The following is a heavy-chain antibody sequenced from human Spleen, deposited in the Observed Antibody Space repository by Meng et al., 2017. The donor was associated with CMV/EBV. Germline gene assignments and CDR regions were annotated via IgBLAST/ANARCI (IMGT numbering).Heavy chain of an antibody. D-gene: IGHD1-7*01. CDR2: IYYSGNT. CDR3: ARGGNWNFMNHYYGLDV. J-gene: IGHJ6*02. V-gene: IGHV4-61*01. CDR1: GGSVSSGTNY. Sequence: SETLSLTCTVSGGSVSSGTNYWSWLRQPPGKELEWIGYIYYSGNTKYNPSLKSRVTLSVDTSTNQLSLKLRSVTAADTAVYYCARGGNWNFMNHYYGLDVWGQGTTVTVSS.